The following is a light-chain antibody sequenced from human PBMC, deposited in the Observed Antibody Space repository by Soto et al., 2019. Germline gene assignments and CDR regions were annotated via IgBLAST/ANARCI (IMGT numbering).Light chain of an antibody. Sequence: DFSMTQYQSTLSACVGDRGIISCRASQSISSWLAWYQQKPGKAPKLLIYDDSSLESGVPSRFSCCCAGTAVYLTGLRSQHAGFTALHSYQSQPLGAGTKVDI. CDR3: YQSQP. CDR2: DDS. J-gene: IGKJ4*02. V-gene: IGKV1-5*01. CDR1: QSISSW.